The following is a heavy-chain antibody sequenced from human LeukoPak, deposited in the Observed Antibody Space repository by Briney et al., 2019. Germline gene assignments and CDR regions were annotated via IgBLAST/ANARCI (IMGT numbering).Heavy chain of an antibody. CDR3: ARAGAIAVYFDY. Sequence: ASVKVSCKASGYTFTSYGISWVRQAPGQGLEWMGWISAYNGNTNYAQKLQGRVTMTTDTSTSTAYMELSSLRSEDTAVYYCARAGAIAVYFDYWGQGTLVTVSS. V-gene: IGHV1-18*01. D-gene: IGHD6-19*01. J-gene: IGHJ4*02. CDR1: GYTFTSYG. CDR2: ISAYNGNT.